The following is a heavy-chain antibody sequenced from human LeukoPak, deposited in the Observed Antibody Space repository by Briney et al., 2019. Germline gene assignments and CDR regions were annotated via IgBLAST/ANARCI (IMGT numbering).Heavy chain of an antibody. D-gene: IGHD5-24*01. CDR1: GFTFSSYS. CDR2: INHRGST. V-gene: IGHV4-34*01. CDR3: ARDFNVEMATSDAFDI. J-gene: IGHJ3*02. Sequence: GSLRLSCAASGFTFSSYSMNWVRQPPGKGLEWIGEINHRGSTNYNPSLKSRVTISVDTSKNQFSLKLSSVTAADTAVYYCARDFNVEMATSDAFDIWGQGTMVTVSS.